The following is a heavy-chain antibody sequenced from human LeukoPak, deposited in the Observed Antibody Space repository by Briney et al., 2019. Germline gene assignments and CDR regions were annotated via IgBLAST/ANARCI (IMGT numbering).Heavy chain of an antibody. CDR3: AKEQGSIAVIDY. D-gene: IGHD6-19*01. V-gene: IGHV3-7*03. CDR2: IHENGGTE. J-gene: IGHJ4*02. CDR1: GFTVSRYW. Sequence: GGSLRLSCAASGFTVSRYWMSWVRQAPGKGLEWVACIHENGGTEYYVDSVKGRFTISRDNSKNTLYLQMNSLRAEDTAVYYCAKEQGSIAVIDYWGQGTLVTVSS.